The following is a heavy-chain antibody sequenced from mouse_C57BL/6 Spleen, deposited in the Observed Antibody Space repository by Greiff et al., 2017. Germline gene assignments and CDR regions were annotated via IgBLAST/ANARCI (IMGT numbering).Heavy chain of an antibody. V-gene: IGHV1-55*01. J-gene: IGHJ3*01. Sequence: VQLQQPGAELVKPGASVKMSCKASGYTFTSYWITWVKQRPGQGLEWIGDIYPGSGSTNYNEKFKSKATLTVDTSSSTAYMQLSSLTSEDSAVYYCASEGKRTDGYYSWFAYWGQGTLVTVAA. CDR2: IYPGSGST. D-gene: IGHD2-3*01. CDR1: GYTFTSYW. CDR3: ASEGKRTDGYYSWFAY.